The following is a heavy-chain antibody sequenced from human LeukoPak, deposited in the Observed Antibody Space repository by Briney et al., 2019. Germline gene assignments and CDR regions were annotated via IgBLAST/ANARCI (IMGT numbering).Heavy chain of an antibody. V-gene: IGHV3-30-3*01. D-gene: IGHD2-8*02. Sequence: PGGSLRLSCAASGFTFSSYAMHWVRQAPGKGLEWVAVISYDGSNKYYADSVKGRFTVSRDNSKNTLYLQMNSLRAEDTAVYYCARDPWWRNYYYYGMDVWGQGTTVTVSS. CDR2: ISYDGSNK. J-gene: IGHJ6*02. CDR3: ARDPWWRNYYYYGMDV. CDR1: GFTFSSYA.